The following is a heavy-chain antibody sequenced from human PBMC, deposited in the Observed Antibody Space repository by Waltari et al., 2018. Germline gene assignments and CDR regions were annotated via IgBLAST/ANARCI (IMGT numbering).Heavy chain of an antibody. CDR1: GFTFSSYW. V-gene: IGHV3-7*01. Sequence: EVQLLESGGGLVQPGGSLRLSCAASGFTFSSYWMSWVRQAPGKGLEWVANIKQDGSEKYYVDSVKGRFTISRDNAKNSLYLQMNSLRAEDTAVYYCARGVYYDSSGYYYYYYGMDVWGQGTTVTVSS. CDR2: IKQDGSEK. D-gene: IGHD3-22*01. CDR3: ARGVYYDSSGYYYYYYGMDV. J-gene: IGHJ6*02.